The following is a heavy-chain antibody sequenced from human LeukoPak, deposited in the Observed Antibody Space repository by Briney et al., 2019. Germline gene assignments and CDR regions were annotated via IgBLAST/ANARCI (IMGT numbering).Heavy chain of an antibody. Sequence: GGSLRLSCAASGFTFSSYGMHWVRQAPGKGLEWVTVISYDGSNKYYADSVKGRFTISRDNSKNTLYLQMNSLRAEDTAVYYCAKVGRYYYDSSGYFDYWGQGTLVTVSS. D-gene: IGHD3-22*01. V-gene: IGHV3-30*18. CDR2: ISYDGSNK. CDR1: GFTFSSYG. J-gene: IGHJ4*02. CDR3: AKVGRYYYDSSGYFDY.